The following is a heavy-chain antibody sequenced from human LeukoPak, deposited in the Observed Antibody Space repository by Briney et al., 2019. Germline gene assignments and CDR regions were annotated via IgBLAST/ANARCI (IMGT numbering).Heavy chain of an antibody. CDR1: GFTFSTYG. V-gene: IGHV3-33*01. CDR2: IWYDGNNK. Sequence: GRSLRLSCAASGFTFSTYGMNWVRQAPGKGLEWVAIIWYDGNNKYYADSVKGRFTISRDNSKNTLYLQMNSLRAEDTAVYYCARPDILTGSYFDYWGQGTLVTVSS. J-gene: IGHJ4*02. CDR3: ARPDILTGSYFDY. D-gene: IGHD3-9*01.